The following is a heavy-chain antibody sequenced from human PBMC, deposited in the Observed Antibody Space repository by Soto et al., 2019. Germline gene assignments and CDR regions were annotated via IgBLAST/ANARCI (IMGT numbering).Heavy chain of an antibody. CDR2: INSDGSST. Sequence: GGSLRLSCDASGFTFSSYWMHWVRQAPGKGLVWVSRINSDGSSTSYADSVKGRFTISRDNAKNTLYLQMNSLRAEDTAVYYWARDPRSRDAFDIWGQGTMVTVSS. CDR3: ARDPRSRDAFDI. J-gene: IGHJ3*02. V-gene: IGHV3-74*01. CDR1: GFTFSSYW.